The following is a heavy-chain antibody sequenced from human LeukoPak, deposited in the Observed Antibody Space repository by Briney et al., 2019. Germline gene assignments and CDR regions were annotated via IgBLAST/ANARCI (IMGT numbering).Heavy chain of an antibody. Sequence: GASVKVSCKVSGYTLTELSMHWVRQAPGKGLEWMGGFDPEDGESIYAQKFQGRVTMTEDTSTDTAYMELSSLRSDDTAVYYCARAMIVVVNWFDPWGQGTLVTVSS. D-gene: IGHD3-22*01. CDR1: GYTLTELS. CDR3: ARAMIVVVNWFDP. J-gene: IGHJ5*02. CDR2: FDPEDGES. V-gene: IGHV1-24*01.